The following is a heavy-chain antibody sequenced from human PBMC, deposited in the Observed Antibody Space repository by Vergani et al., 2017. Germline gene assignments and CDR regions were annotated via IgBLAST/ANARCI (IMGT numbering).Heavy chain of an antibody. J-gene: IGHJ4*02. Sequence: QVQLVESGGGVVQPGRSLRLSCAASGFTFSSYAMHWVRQAPGKGLEWVAVISYDGSNKYYADSVEGRFTISRDNSKNTLYLQMNSLRAEDTAVYYCARECMATSFDYWGQGTLVTVSS. CDR1: GFTFSSYA. D-gene: IGHD5-12*01. CDR2: ISYDGSNK. CDR3: ARECMATSFDY. V-gene: IGHV3-30-3*01.